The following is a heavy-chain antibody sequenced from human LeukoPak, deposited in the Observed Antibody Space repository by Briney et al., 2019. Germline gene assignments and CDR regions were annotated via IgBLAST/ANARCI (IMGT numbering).Heavy chain of an antibody. CDR1: GFTFSSYA. CDR2: ISGSGGST. Sequence: GGSLRLSCAASGFTFSSYAMSWVRQAPGKGLEWVSAISGSGGSTYYADSVKGRFTISRDNAKNSLYLQMNSLRAEDTAVYYCARVNGEYFDYWGQGTLVTVSS. J-gene: IGHJ4*02. CDR3: ARVNGEYFDY. V-gene: IGHV3-23*01. D-gene: IGHD3-10*01.